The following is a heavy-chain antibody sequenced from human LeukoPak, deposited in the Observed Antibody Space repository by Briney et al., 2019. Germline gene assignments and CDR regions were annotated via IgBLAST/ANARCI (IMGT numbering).Heavy chain of an antibody. CDR2: IIPIFGTA. CDR3: ATVNYDFWSGYYRNYYMDV. J-gene: IGHJ6*03. Sequence: SVKVSCKASGGTFSSYAISWVRQAPGQGLEWMGGIIPIFGTANYAQKFQGRVTITTDESTSTAYMELSSLRSEDTAVYYCATVNYDFWSGYYRNYYMDVWGKGTTVTVSS. V-gene: IGHV1-69*05. CDR1: GGTFSSYA. D-gene: IGHD3-3*01.